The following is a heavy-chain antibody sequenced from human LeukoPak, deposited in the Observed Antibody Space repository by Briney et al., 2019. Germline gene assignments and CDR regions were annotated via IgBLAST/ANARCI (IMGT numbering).Heavy chain of an antibody. D-gene: IGHD3-22*01. CDR2: ISYDGSNK. J-gene: IGHJ4*02. Sequence: GGSLRLSCAASGFTFSSYAMHWVRQAPGKGLEWVAVISYDGSNKYYADSVKGRFTISRDNSKNTLYLQMNSLRAEDTAVYYCARQGYYDSSGYYYYFDYWGQGTLVTVSS. CDR3: ARQGYYDSSGYYYYFDY. CDR1: GFTFSSYA. V-gene: IGHV3-30-3*01.